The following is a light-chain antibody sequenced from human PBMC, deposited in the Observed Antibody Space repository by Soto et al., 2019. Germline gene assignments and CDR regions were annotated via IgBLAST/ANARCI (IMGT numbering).Light chain of an antibody. CDR1: QTVSSSY. Sequence: EIVLTQSPGTLSLSPGERATLSCRASQTVSSSYLAWYQQKPRQAPRLLIYGASTRATGIPGRFSGSASGTDFTLTISRLEPEDFAVYYCQQYGPSPMYTFGQGTNLEIK. CDR2: GAS. CDR3: QQYGPSPMYT. V-gene: IGKV3-20*01. J-gene: IGKJ2*01.